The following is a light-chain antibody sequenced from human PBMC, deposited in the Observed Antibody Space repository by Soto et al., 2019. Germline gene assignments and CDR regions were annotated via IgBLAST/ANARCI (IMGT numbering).Light chain of an antibody. J-gene: IGKJ1*01. V-gene: IGKV1-12*01. CDR3: QQAKKFPWT. Sequence: DIQMAQSPSSVSASVGDRVTITCRASQGISSSLAWYQQRPGKAPKLLIYAASNLQNEVPSRFSGSGSGTDFTLTISSLQPEDFATYYCQQAKKFPWTFGQGTRVEIK. CDR2: AAS. CDR1: QGISSS.